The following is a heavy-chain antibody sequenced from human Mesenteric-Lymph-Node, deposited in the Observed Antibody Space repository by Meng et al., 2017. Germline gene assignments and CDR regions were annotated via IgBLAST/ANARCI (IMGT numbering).Heavy chain of an antibody. Sequence: GESLKISCAASGFTFNSYGMSWVRQAPGKGLEWVSAISGSGDGTYYADSVKGRFTISRDNSKSTLYLQMNSLTTEDTAIYYCTSIMGVVLDTQFVHHWGRGTLVTVSS. D-gene: IGHD2-2*01. J-gene: IGHJ5*02. CDR3: TSIMGVVLDTQFVHH. V-gene: IGHV3-23*01. CDR2: ISGSGDGT. CDR1: GFTFNSYG.